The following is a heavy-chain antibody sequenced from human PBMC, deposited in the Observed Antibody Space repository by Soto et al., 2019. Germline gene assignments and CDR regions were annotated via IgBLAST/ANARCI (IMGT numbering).Heavy chain of an antibody. J-gene: IGHJ5*02. CDR3: ARVGGINWFDP. D-gene: IGHD3-16*01. Sequence: SECLSLTCTVSGGSISSGGYYWSWIRQHPGKGLEWIGYIYYSGSTYYNPSLKSRVTISVDTSKNQFSLKLSSVTAADTDVYYCARVGGINWFDPWGQGTLVTVS. V-gene: IGHV4-31*03. CDR1: GGSISSGGYY. CDR2: IYYSGST.